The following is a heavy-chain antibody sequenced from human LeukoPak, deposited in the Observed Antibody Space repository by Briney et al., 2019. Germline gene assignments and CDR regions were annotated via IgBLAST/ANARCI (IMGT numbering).Heavy chain of an antibody. D-gene: IGHD5-18*01. CDR2: ISSSSSYI. V-gene: IGHV3-21*01. J-gene: IGHJ4*02. Sequence: GGSLRLSCAASGYTFSSYSMNWVRQAPGKGLEWVSSISSSSSYIYYADSVKGRFTISRDNAKNSLYLQMNSLRAEDTAVYYSARPRGYSYGFDYWGQGTLVTVSS. CDR3: ARPRGYSYGFDY. CDR1: GYTFSSYS.